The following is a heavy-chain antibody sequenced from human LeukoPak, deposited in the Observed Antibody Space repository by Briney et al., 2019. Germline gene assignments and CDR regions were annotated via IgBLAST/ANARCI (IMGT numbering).Heavy chain of an antibody. CDR2: IYHSGST. CDR3: ARASLSMVRGYYFDY. V-gene: IGHV4-30-2*01. Sequence: PSQTLSLTCAVSGGSISSGGYSWSWIRQPPGKGLEWIGYIYHSGSTYYNPSLKSRVTISVDRSKNQFSLKLSSVTAADTAVYYCARASLSMVRGYYFDYWGQGTLSPSPQ. J-gene: IGHJ4*02. D-gene: IGHD3-10*01. CDR1: GGSISSGGYS.